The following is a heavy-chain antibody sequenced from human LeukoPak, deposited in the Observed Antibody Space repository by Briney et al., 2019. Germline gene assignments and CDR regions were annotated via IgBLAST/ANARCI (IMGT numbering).Heavy chain of an antibody. D-gene: IGHD2-8*01. V-gene: IGHV4-34*01. CDR3: AKGYSNGVNQEVWLDP. CDR1: GGSFSGYY. CDR2: INHSGST. Sequence: SETLSLTCAVYGGSFSGYYWSWIRQPPGKGLEWIGEINHSGSTNYNPSLKSRVTISVDTSKNQFSLKLSSVTAADTAMYYCAKGYSNGVNQEVWLDPWGQGILVTVSS. J-gene: IGHJ5*02.